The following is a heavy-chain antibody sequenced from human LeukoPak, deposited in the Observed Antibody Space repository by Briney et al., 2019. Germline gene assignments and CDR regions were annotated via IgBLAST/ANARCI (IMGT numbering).Heavy chain of an antibody. Sequence: SETLSLTCTVSGGSISTYCWSWIRQPPGEGLEWIGYISNGGTTKYNPSLKSRVTISVDTSKNQLSLKLSSVTAADTAVYHCVRLQPNTGEWAFDIWGQGTMVSVSS. CDR1: GGSISTYC. CDR2: ISNGGTT. D-gene: IGHD1-1*01. J-gene: IGHJ3*02. CDR3: VRLQPNTGEWAFDI. V-gene: IGHV4-59*01.